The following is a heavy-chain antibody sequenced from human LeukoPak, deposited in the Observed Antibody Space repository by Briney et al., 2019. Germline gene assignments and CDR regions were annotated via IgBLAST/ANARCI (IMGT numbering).Heavy chain of an antibody. D-gene: IGHD2-2*01. J-gene: IGHJ5*02. Sequence: SETLSLTCTVSGGSISSYYWRWIRQPAGKGLEWIGRIYTSGSTNYNPSLKSRVTMSVDTSKNQFSLKLSSVTAADTAVYYCARGRGIVVVPAAYISNWFDTWGQGTLVTVSS. CDR2: IYTSGST. V-gene: IGHV4-4*07. CDR1: GGSISSYY. CDR3: ARGRGIVVVPAAYISNWFDT.